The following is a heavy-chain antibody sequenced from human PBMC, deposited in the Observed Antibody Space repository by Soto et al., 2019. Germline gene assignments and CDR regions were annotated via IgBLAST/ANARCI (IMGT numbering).Heavy chain of an antibody. J-gene: IGHJ6*02. D-gene: IGHD3-3*01. CDR2: ISGSGGST. Sequence: GGSLRLSCAASGFTFSSYAMSWVRQAPGKGLERVSAISGSGGSTYYADSEKGRFTISRDNSKNTLYLQMNSLRAEDTVVYYCAIVFAHYDFWCGYYNYYYYGMDVWGQGTTVTVSS. CDR3: AIVFAHYDFWCGYYNYYYYGMDV. V-gene: IGHV3-23*01. CDR1: GFTFSSYA.